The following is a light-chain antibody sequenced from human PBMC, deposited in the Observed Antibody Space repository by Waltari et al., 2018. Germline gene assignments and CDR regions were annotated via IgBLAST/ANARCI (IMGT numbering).Light chain of an antibody. CDR2: AAS. Sequence: EIVLTQSPATLSLSPGERATLSCRASQSVYSSLAWYQQKPGQAPRLLIYAASTRATDIPPRFSGSVSGTDFTLTISSLEPEDFAVYYCQQRSNWLTFGGGTKVEIK. J-gene: IGKJ4*01. CDR3: QQRSNWLT. V-gene: IGKV3-11*01. CDR1: QSVYSS.